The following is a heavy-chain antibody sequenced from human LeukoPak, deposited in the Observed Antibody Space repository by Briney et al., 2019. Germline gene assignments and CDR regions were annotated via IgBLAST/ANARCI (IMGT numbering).Heavy chain of an antibody. Sequence: PGGSLRLSCAASGFTFSNAWMSWVRQAPGKGLEWVGRIKSKTDGGTTDYAAPVKGRFTISRDDSKNTLCLQMNSLKTEDTAVYYRTTADPRHYDFWSGYYPYYFDYWGQGTLVTVSS. CDR1: GFTFSNAW. CDR3: TTADPRHYDFWSGYYPYYFDY. J-gene: IGHJ4*02. D-gene: IGHD3-3*01. CDR2: IKSKTDGGTT. V-gene: IGHV3-15*01.